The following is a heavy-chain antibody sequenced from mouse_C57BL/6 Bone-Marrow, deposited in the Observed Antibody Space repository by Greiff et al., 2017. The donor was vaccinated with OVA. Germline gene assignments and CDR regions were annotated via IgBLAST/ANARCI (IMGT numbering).Heavy chain of an antibody. J-gene: IGHJ3*01. V-gene: IGHV1-64*01. CDR2: IHPNSGST. Sequence: VQLQQSGAELVKPGASVKLSCKASGYTFTSYWMHWVKQRPGQGLEWIGMIHPNSGSTNYNEKFKSKATLTVDKSSSTAYMQLSSLTSEDSAVYYCARLLLRYTWFAYWGQGTLVTVSA. CDR1: GYTFTSYW. D-gene: IGHD1-1*01. CDR3: ARLLLRYTWFAY.